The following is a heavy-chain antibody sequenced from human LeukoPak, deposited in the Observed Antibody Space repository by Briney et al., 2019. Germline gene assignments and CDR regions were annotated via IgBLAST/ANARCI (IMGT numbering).Heavy chain of an antibody. CDR3: ARSLGFGELWGQIPWFDP. Sequence: SQTLSLTCTVSGGSISSGSYYWSWIRQPARKGLEWIGRIYTSGSTNYNPSLKSRVTISVDTSKNQFSLKLSSVTAADTAVYYCARSLGFGELWGQIPWFDPWGQGTLVTVSS. V-gene: IGHV4-61*02. CDR2: IYTSGST. J-gene: IGHJ5*02. D-gene: IGHD3-10*01. CDR1: GGSISSGSYY.